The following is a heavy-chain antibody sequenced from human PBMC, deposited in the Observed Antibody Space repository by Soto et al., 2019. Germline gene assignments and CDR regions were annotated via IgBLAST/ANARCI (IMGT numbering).Heavy chain of an antibody. J-gene: IGHJ5*02. CDR3: AGTRRDMPWFDP. Sequence: AVSGGSISSGGYSWSWIRQPPGKGLEWIGYIYHSGSTYYNPSLKSRVTISVDRSKNQFSLKLSSVTAADTAVYYCAGTRRDMPWFDPWGQGTLVTVSS. V-gene: IGHV4-30-2*01. D-gene: IGHD2-2*01. CDR1: GGSISSGGYS. CDR2: IYHSGST.